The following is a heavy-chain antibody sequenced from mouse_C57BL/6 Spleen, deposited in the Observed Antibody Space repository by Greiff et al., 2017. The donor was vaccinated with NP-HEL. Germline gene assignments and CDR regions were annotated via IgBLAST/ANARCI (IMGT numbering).Heavy chain of an antibody. CDR1: GYTFTSYW. CDR3: ARGTTVVATAYCYAMDY. CDR2: INPSSGYT. Sequence: VQLQQSGAELAKPGASVKLSCKASGYTFTSYWMHWVKQRPGQGLEWIGYINPSSGYTKYNQKFKDKATLTADKSSSTAYMQLSSLTYEDSAVYYCARGTTVVATAYCYAMDYWGQGTSVTVAS. D-gene: IGHD1-1*01. V-gene: IGHV1-7*01. J-gene: IGHJ4*01.